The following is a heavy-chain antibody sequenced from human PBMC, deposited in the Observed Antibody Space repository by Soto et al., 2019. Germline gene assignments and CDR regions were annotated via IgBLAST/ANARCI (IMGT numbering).Heavy chain of an antibody. D-gene: IGHD2-15*01. CDR2: IIPIFGTA. CDR1: GGTFSSYA. CDR3: ARDFSDGAVAYP. J-gene: IGHJ5*02. Sequence: QVQLVQSGAEVKKPGSSVKVSCTASGGTFSSYAISWVRQAPGQGLEWMGGIIPIFGTANYAQKFQCRVTITADESTSTAYMELSSLRSEDTAVYYCARDFSDGAVAYPWGQGTLVTVSS. V-gene: IGHV1-69*01.